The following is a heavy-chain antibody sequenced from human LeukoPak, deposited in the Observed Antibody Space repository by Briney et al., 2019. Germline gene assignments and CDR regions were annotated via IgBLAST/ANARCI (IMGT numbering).Heavy chain of an antibody. Sequence: SETLSLTCTVSGVYTGSHYWSWIRQPAGKGLEWIGRISPSGTTHYNPSLGSRVTMSVDTSKNYFSLRLSSVTAADTAVYYCARDFYASGFYFWFDPWGQGILVTVSS. CDR2: ISPSGTT. V-gene: IGHV4-4*07. CDR3: ARDFYASGFYFWFDP. CDR1: GVYTGSHY. J-gene: IGHJ5*02. D-gene: IGHD2/OR15-2a*01.